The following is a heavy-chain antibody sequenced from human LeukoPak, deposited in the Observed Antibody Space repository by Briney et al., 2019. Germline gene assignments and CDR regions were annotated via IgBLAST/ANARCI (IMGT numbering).Heavy chain of an antibody. CDR2: ISGSGGST. CDR1: GFTFSSYA. D-gene: IGHD2-15*01. V-gene: IGHV3-23*01. CDR3: AKDTRGYCSCGSCPFDY. Sequence: PGGSLRLSCAASGFTFSSYAMSWVRQAPGKGLEWVSAISGSGGSTYYADSVKGRFTISRDNSKNTLYLQMNSLRAEDTAVYYCAKDTRGYCSCGSCPFDYWGQGTLVTVSS. J-gene: IGHJ4*02.